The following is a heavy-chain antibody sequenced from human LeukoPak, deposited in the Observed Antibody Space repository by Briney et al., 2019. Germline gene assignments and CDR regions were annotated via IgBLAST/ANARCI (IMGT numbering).Heavy chain of an antibody. V-gene: IGHV4-39*07. J-gene: IGHJ4*02. D-gene: IGHD3-22*01. CDR1: GGSISSSTYY. CDR2: IYYRGNS. CDR3: AKDHYDSSGYPFDY. Sequence: PSETLSLTCTVSGGSISSSTYYWGWIRQPPGKGLEWIGSIYYRGNSYYNPSLKSRVTISVDTSKNHFSLKLRSVTAADTAVYYCAKDHYDSSGYPFDYWGQGTLVTVSS.